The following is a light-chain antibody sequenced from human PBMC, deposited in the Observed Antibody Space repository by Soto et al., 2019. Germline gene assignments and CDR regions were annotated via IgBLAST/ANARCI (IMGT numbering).Light chain of an antibody. CDR3: QVYDRSPL. CDR1: QSVGSNY. CDR2: DAS. V-gene: IGKV3-20*01. J-gene: IGKJ4*01. Sequence: DIVLTQSPGTLSLSPGERATLSCRASQSVGSNYLAWYQQKPGQAPRLLMYDASGRASGIPDRFSGSGSGTDFTLTISRLEPEDFAVYYCQVYDRSPLFGGGTKVDI.